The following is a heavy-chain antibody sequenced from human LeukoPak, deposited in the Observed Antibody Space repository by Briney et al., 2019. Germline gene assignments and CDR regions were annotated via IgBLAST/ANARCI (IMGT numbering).Heavy chain of an antibody. D-gene: IGHD3-10*01. V-gene: IGHV3-49*04. CDR1: GFTFSDYY. Sequence: GGSLRLSCAASGFTFSDYYMSWVRQAPGKGLEWVGFIRSKAYGVTTEHAASVKGRFTISRDDSKSIAYLQMNSLKTEDTDVYYCSRADYYGSGSPISLDVWGKGTTVTVSS. CDR3: SRADYYGSGSPISLDV. CDR2: IRSKAYGVTT. J-gene: IGHJ6*04.